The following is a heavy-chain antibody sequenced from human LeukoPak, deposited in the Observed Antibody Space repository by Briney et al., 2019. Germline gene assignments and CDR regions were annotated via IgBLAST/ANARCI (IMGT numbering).Heavy chain of an antibody. CDR3: ARTRPFGAFDI. J-gene: IGHJ3*02. D-gene: IGHD3-16*01. CDR1: GGSISSYY. V-gene: IGHV4-59*01. Sequence: SETLSLTCTVSGGSISSYYWSWIRQPPGKGLEWIGDIYYSGSTNYNPSLKSRGTISVETSKNQFSLKLSSVTAADTAVYYCARTRPFGAFDIWGQGTMVTVSS. CDR2: IYYSGST.